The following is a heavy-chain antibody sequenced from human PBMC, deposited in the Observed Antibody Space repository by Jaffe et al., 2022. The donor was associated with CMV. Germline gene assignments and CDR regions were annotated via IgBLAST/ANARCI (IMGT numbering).Heavy chain of an antibody. CDR2: IYYSGST. Sequence: QVQLRESGPGLVKPSQTLSLTCSVSGGSISSGGYYWSWIRRLPGKGLEWIGKIYYSGSTHYNPSLKSRITISVDKSKNHFSLKVTSVTAADTAVYFCTRSLAAAGRAPGRYFFYHGMDVWGQGTTVTVSS. V-gene: IGHV4-31*03. CDR1: GGSISSGGYY. CDR3: TRSLAAAGRAPGRYFFYHGMDV. D-gene: IGHD6-13*01. J-gene: IGHJ6*02.